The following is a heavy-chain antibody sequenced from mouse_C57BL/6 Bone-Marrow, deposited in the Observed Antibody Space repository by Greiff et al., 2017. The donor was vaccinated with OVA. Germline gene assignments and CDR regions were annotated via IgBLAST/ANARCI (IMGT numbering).Heavy chain of an antibody. CDR2: IYPGDGDT. CDR3: ARKVYDGYYPYFDY. CDR1: GYAFSSSW. V-gene: IGHV1-82*01. Sequence: QVQLQQSGPELVKPGASVKISCKASGYAFSSSWMNWVKQRPGKGLEWIGRIYPGDGDTNYNGKFKGKATLTADKSSSTAYMQLSSLTSEDSAVYFCARKVYDGYYPYFDYWGQGTTLTVSS. D-gene: IGHD2-3*01. J-gene: IGHJ2*01.